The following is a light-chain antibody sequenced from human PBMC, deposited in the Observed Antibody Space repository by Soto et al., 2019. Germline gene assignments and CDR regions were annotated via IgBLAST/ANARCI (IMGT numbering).Light chain of an antibody. Sequence: EIVLTQSPGTLSLSPGEGATLSCRASQGVNTHFLAWHQQKPGQAPRLLIYGASRRATGIPDRFSGSGSGTDFTLTISRLEPEDFAVYYCQQYGSSPFTFGQGTRLEIK. CDR3: QQYGSSPFT. CDR1: QGVNTHF. J-gene: IGKJ5*01. CDR2: GAS. V-gene: IGKV3-20*01.